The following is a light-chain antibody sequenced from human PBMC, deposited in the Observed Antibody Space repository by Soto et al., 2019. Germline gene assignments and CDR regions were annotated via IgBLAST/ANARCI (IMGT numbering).Light chain of an antibody. CDR3: QQYNNWPSWT. Sequence: EIEMTQSPATLSVSPGERATLSCRASQSVSSNLAWYQQKPGQAPRLLIYDASTRATGIPARFSGSGSGTDFTLTISSLQSEDFAVYYCQQYNNWPSWTFGQGTKVDIK. CDR1: QSVSSN. V-gene: IGKV3D-15*01. CDR2: DAS. J-gene: IGKJ1*01.